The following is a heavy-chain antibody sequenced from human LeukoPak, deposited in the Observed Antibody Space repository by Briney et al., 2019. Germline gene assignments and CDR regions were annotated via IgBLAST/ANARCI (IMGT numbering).Heavy chain of an antibody. CDR1: GFTSSSYG. CDR3: ANVVTTVVPGYYYGMDV. J-gene: IGHJ6*02. CDR2: ISYDGSNK. D-gene: IGHD4-23*01. V-gene: IGHV3-30*18. Sequence: GGSPRLSCAASGFTSSSYGMHWVRQAPGKGLEWVAVISYDGSNKYYADSVKGRFTISRDNSKNTLYLQMNSLRAEDTAVYYCANVVTTVVPGYYYGMDVWGQGTTVTVSS.